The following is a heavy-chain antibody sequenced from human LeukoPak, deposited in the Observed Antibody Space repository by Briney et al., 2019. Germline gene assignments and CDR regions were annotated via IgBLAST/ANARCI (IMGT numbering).Heavy chain of an antibody. Sequence: ASVKVSCKASGYTFTNYAINWVRQAPGQGLEWMGWINTNTGNPTYVQGFTGRFVFSLDTSVSTAYLQISSLEAEDTAVYYCARNRWNPDYWGQGTLVTVSS. CDR1: GYTFTNYA. CDR2: INTNTGNP. J-gene: IGHJ4*02. CDR3: ARNRWNPDY. D-gene: IGHD1-1*01. V-gene: IGHV7-4-1*02.